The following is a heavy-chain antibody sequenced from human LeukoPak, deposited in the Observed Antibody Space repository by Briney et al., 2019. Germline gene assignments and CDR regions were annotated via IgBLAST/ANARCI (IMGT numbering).Heavy chain of an antibody. D-gene: IGHD2-21*02. CDR1: GYTFTSYG. CDR2: ISAYNGNT. J-gene: IGHJ3*01. Sequence: GASVKVSCKASGYTFTSYGISWVRQAPGQGLEWMGWISAYNGNTNYAQKLQGRVTMTTDTSTSTAYMELRSLRSDDTAVYYCARDRMAYCGGDCYPDAFDLWGQGTMVTVSS. V-gene: IGHV1-18*01. CDR3: ARDRMAYCGGDCYPDAFDL.